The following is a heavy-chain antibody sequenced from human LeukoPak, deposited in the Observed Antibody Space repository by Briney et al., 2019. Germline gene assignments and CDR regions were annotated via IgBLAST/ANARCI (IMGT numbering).Heavy chain of an antibody. J-gene: IGHJ3*02. D-gene: IGHD3-22*01. V-gene: IGHV4-59*08. Sequence: PSETLSLTCTVSGVSISGYYWSWIRQPPGKGLEWIGYIYYSGNSGSTSYNPSLKSRVTISVDTSKNQFSLKLSSVTAADTAVYYCARPDYYDRRGAFDIWGQGTMVTVSS. CDR3: ARPDYYDRRGAFDI. CDR1: GVSISGYY. CDR2: IYYSGNSGST.